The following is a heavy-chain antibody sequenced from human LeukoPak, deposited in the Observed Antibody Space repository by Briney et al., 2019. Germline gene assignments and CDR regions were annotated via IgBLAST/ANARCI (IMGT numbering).Heavy chain of an antibody. CDR2: IYYDGNT. V-gene: IGHV4-59*01. J-gene: IGHJ4*02. Sequence: PSETLSLTCTVSGGSISSFYWTWIRQPPGKGLEWIGYIYYDGNTNYNPSLKSRVTISVDTSKNQFLLKLSSVTAADTAVYYCARANTDYVSLDYWGQGTLVTVSS. CDR1: GGSISSFY. CDR3: ARANTDYVSLDY. D-gene: IGHD3-16*01.